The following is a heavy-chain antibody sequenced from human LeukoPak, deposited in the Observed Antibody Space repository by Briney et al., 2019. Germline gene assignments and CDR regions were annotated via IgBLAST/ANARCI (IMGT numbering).Heavy chain of an antibody. CDR3: ARLDCGGDCYWTYYYGMDV. Sequence: SETLSLTCTVSGGSISSYYWSWIRQPPGKGLEWIGYIYYSGSTNYNPSLKSRVTISVDTSKNQFSLKLSSVTAADTAVYYCARLDCGGDCYWTYYYGMDVWGQGTTVTVSS. V-gene: IGHV4-59*08. CDR2: IYYSGST. J-gene: IGHJ6*02. CDR1: GGSISSYY. D-gene: IGHD2-21*02.